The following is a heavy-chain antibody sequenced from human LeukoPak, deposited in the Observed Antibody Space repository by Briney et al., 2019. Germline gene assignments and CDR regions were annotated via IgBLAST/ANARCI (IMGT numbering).Heavy chain of an antibody. CDR2: INPNSGDT. J-gene: IGHJ4*02. Sequence: ASVKVSFTSSVYTFTVYYLHWVRQAPGQGLERMGWINPNSGDTKYAQRFQGRVTMTRDTSISTACMELSRLTSDDTAVYYCAREGRDIEVAGLKNFDYWGQGTLVTVSS. D-gene: IGHD6-19*01. CDR3: AREGRDIEVAGLKNFDY. CDR1: VYTFTVYY. V-gene: IGHV1-2*02.